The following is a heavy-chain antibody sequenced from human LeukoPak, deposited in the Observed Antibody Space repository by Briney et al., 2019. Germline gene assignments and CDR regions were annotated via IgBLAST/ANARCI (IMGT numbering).Heavy chain of an antibody. D-gene: IGHD2-2*01. Sequence: GGSLRLSCAASGFTVSSNYMTWVRQAPGKGLEWVSGISGSGGSTYYADSVKGRFTISRDNSKNTLYLQMNSLRAEDTAVYYCAKGSRVEPVAYCDCWGQGTLVTVSS. CDR3: AKGSRVEPVAYCDC. CDR1: GFTVSSNY. J-gene: IGHJ4*02. CDR2: ISGSGGST. V-gene: IGHV3-23*01.